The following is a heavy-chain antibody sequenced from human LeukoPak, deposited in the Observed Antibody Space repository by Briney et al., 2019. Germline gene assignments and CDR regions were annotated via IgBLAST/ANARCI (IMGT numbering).Heavy chain of an antibody. V-gene: IGHV3-72*01. J-gene: IGHJ4*02. D-gene: IGHD1-1*01. CDR2: SKNKADSDTT. Sequence: QAGGSLRLSCAASGFTFSDHYMDWVRQAPGKGLEWVGRSKNKADSDTTEYAASVKGRFTISRDDPKNSLSLQMNSLKIEDTAVYYCVRSRFGTGFDYWGQGTLVTVSS. CDR1: GFTFSDHY. CDR3: VRSRFGTGFDY.